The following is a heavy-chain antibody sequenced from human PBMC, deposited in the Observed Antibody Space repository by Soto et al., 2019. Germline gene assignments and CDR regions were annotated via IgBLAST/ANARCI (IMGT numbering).Heavy chain of an antibody. CDR2: INHSGST. V-gene: IGHV4-34*01. D-gene: IGHD3-10*01. J-gene: IGHJ6*02. Sequence: SETLSLTCAVYGGSFSGYNWSWIRQPPGKGLEWIGEINHSGSTNYNPSLKSRVTISVDTSKNQFSLKLSSVTAADTAVYYCARGQVTMVRGAKEAVSYYYGMDVWGQGTTVTVSS. CDR3: ARGQVTMVRGAKEAVSYYYGMDV. CDR1: GGSFSGYN.